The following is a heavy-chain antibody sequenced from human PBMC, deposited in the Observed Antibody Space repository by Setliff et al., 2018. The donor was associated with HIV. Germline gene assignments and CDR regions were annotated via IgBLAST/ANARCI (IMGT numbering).Heavy chain of an antibody. CDR3: ARDDHYYDSGSYYSDWYFDL. V-gene: IGHV1-69*13. CDR2: IIPFFGAP. D-gene: IGHD3-10*01. Sequence: GASVKVSCKASGGTFSNYAISWVRQAPGQGLEWMGGIIPFFGAPNYAQNFQGRVTITADESTSTANMELSSLRSEDTAVYYCARDDHYYDSGSYYSDWYFDLWGRGTLVTVS. J-gene: IGHJ2*01. CDR1: GGTFSNYA.